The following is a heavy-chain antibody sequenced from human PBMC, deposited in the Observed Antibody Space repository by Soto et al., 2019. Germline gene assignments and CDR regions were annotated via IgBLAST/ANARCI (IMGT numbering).Heavy chain of an antibody. CDR3: ARDSSSGDYYYGMDV. CDR2: ISYDGSNR. J-gene: IGHJ6*02. CDR1: GFTFSSYA. V-gene: IGHV3-30-3*01. Sequence: GGSLRLSCAASGFTFSSYAIHWVRQAPGKGLEWVAVISYDGSNRYYVDSVKGRFTISRDNSRNTLHLQMSSLRAEDTAVYYCARDSSSGDYYYGMDVWGQGTTVTVSS. D-gene: IGHD2-15*01.